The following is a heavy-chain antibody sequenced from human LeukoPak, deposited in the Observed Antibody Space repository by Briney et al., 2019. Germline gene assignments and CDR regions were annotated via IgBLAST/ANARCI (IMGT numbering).Heavy chain of an antibody. CDR1: GFTFSDSD. Sequence: GGSLRLTCAASGFTFSDSDMSWIRQAPGKGLEWVSAIGGSGSSTFYADSVKGRFTVSRDNSKNTLYLQMSSLRAEDTAVYYCAKSRLTPHPWGQGTLVTVSS. D-gene: IGHD1-14*01. V-gene: IGHV3-23*01. CDR3: AKSRLTPHP. J-gene: IGHJ5*02. CDR2: IGGSGSST.